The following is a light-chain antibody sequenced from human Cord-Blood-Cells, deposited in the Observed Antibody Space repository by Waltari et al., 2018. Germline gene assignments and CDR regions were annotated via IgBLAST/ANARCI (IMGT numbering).Light chain of an antibody. V-gene: IGLV1-40*01. Sequence: QSVLTQPPSVSGAPGQRVTISCTGSSSNIGAGYDVHWYQQLPGTVPNLLNCVNSNRPSGGPGRFSWSKSGTSASLASTGLQAEDDADYYCQSYDSSLSGYVFGTGTKVTV. CDR1: SSNIGAGYD. J-gene: IGLJ1*01. CDR3: QSYDSSLSGYV. CDR2: VNS.